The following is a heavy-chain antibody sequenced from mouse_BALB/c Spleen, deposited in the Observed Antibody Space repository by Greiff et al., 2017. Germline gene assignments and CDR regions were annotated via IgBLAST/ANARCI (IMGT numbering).Heavy chain of an antibody. D-gene: IGHD2-4*01. Sequence: VQLQQSGAELVKPGASVKLSCKASGYTFASYYMYWVKQRPGQGLEWIGEINPSNGGTNFNEKFKSKATLTVDKSSSTAYMQLSSLTSEDSAVYYCARPYYDYEYAMDYWGQGTSVTVSS. CDR2: INPSNGGT. V-gene: IGHV1S81*02. CDR1: GYTFASYY. CDR3: ARPYYDYEYAMDY. J-gene: IGHJ4*01.